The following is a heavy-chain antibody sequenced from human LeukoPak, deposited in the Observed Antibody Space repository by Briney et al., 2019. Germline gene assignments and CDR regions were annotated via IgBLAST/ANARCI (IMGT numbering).Heavy chain of an antibody. V-gene: IGHV3-23*01. CDR1: GFTFSSYA. Sequence: GGPLRLSCAASGFTFSSYAMSWVRQAPGKGLEWVSAISGGGGSTYYADSVKGRFTISRDNSKNTLYVQMNSLRAEDTAVYYCAKGKGAGVTAYYFDDWGQGTLVTVSS. CDR2: ISGGGGST. J-gene: IGHJ4*02. CDR3: AKGKGAGVTAYYFDD. D-gene: IGHD6-13*01.